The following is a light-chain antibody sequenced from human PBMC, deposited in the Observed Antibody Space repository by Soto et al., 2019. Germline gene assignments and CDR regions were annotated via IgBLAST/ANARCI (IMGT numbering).Light chain of an antibody. Sequence: EVVLTHSLGALSFSPSERANLSATASQSLSSNFLAWYQQKPGQAPRLLIYDTSSRATGIPDRFRGGGSGPDFTLAISRLEPEDFAVCYCQQYNNWPRTFGQGTKVDIK. CDR2: DTS. CDR3: QQYNNWPRT. J-gene: IGKJ1*01. CDR1: QSLSSNF. V-gene: IGKV3-20*01.